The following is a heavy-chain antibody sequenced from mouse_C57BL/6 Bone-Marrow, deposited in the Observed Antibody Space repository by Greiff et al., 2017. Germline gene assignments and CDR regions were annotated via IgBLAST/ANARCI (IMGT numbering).Heavy chain of an antibody. J-gene: IGHJ1*03. CDR2: ILPSIGRT. CDR3: ARRGYYYGSSYWYFDV. CDR1: DSEVFPIAY. D-gene: IGHD1-1*01. Sequence: VKLQESGSELRSPGSSVKLSCKDFDSEVFPIAYMSWVRQKPGHGFEWIGGILPSIGRTIYGEKFEDKATLDADTLSNTAYLELNSLTSEDSAIYYCARRGYYYGSSYWYFDVWGTGTTVTVSS. V-gene: IGHV15-2*01.